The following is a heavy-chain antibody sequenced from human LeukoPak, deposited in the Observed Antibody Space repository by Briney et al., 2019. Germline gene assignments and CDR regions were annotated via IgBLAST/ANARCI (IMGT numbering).Heavy chain of an antibody. D-gene: IGHD3-3*01. Sequence: SETLSLTCTVSGGSISSGSYYWSWIRQPAGKGLEWIGRIYTSGSTNYNPSLKSRVTISVDTSKNQFSLKLSSVTAADTAVYYCARDTFWSGYYHNVWGQGTTVTASS. CDR2: IYTSGST. CDR3: ARDTFWSGYYHNV. V-gene: IGHV4-61*02. CDR1: GGSISSGSYY. J-gene: IGHJ6*02.